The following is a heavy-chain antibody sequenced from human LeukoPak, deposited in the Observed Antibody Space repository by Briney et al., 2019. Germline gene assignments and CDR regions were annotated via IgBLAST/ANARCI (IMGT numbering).Heavy chain of an antibody. CDR2: ISSSGSTI. Sequence: PGGSLRLSCAASGFTFSSYEMNWVRPAPGKGLEWVSYISSSGSTIYYADSVKGRFTISRDNAKNSLYLQMNSLRAEDTAVYYCARLRAAAMDQTHYYYYYYMDVWGKGTTVTISS. CDR3: ARLRAAAMDQTHYYYYYYMDV. V-gene: IGHV3-48*03. CDR1: GFTFSSYE. D-gene: IGHD5-18*01. J-gene: IGHJ6*03.